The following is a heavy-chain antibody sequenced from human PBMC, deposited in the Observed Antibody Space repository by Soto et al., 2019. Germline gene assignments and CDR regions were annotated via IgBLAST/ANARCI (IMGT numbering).Heavy chain of an antibody. CDR3: ARGYCSGSSCFYYYGMDV. J-gene: IGHJ6*02. CDR1: GDSVSSNSAA. D-gene: IGHD2-15*01. CDR2: TYYRSKWYN. V-gene: IGHV6-1*01. Sequence: ASETLSLTCAISGDSVSSNSAAWNWIRQSPSRGLEWLGRTYYRSKWYNDYAVSVKSRITINPDTSKNQFSLQLNSVTPEDTALYYCARGYCSGSSCFYYYGMDVWGQGTTVTVSS.